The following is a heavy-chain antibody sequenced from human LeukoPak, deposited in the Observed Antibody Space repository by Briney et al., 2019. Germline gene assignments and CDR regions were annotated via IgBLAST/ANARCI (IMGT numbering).Heavy chain of an antibody. D-gene: IGHD5-18*01. CDR3: AREGGLQLWGFGY. V-gene: IGHV3-21*01. CDR2: ISSSSSYI. J-gene: IGHJ4*02. CDR1: GFTFSTYW. Sequence: GGSLRLSCAASGFTFSTYWMTWVRQAPGKGLEWVSSISSSSSYIYYADSVKGRFTISRDNAKNSLYLQMSSLRAEDTAVYYCAREGGLQLWGFGYWGQGTLVTVSS.